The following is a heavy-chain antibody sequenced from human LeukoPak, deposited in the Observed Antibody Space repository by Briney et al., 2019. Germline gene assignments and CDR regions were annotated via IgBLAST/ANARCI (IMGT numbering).Heavy chain of an antibody. CDR2: ISSSSSYI. V-gene: IGHV3-21*01. D-gene: IGHD5-12*01. CDR3: ARVQYSGYDYVRAGTGLDY. Sequence: GGSLRLSCAASGFTFSSYSMSWVRQAPGKGLEWVSSISSSSSYIYYADSVKGRFTISRDNAKNSLYLQMNSLRAEDTAVYYCARVQYSGYDYVRAGTGLDYWGQGTLVTVSS. J-gene: IGHJ4*02. CDR1: GFTFSSYS.